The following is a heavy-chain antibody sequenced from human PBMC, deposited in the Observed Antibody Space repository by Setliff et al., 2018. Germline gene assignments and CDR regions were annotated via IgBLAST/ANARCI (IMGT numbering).Heavy chain of an antibody. CDR3: ARSPPNRGVGQGHHMDV. V-gene: IGHV1-18*01. Sequence: ASVKVSCKTSGYTFTTYAISWMRQAPGQGLEWMGWISPYNGDTRFQQKFQGRVTVTTDTPTSTGYLEVRSLRSDDTALYYCARSPPNRGVGQGHHMDVWGKGTSVTVSS. J-gene: IGHJ6*03. D-gene: IGHD1-26*01. CDR2: ISPYNGDT. CDR1: GYTFTTYA.